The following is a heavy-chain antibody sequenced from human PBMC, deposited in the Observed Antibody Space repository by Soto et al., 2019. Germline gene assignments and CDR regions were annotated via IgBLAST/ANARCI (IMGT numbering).Heavy chain of an antibody. D-gene: IGHD3-22*01. J-gene: IGHJ6*02. CDR2: IIPIFGTA. CDR1: GGTFSSYA. V-gene: IGHV1-69*01. Sequence: QVQLVQSGAEVKKPGSSVKVSCKASGGTFSSYAISWVRQAPGQGLEWMGGIIPIFGTANYAQKFQGRVTITADESTSTAYMELSSLRSEDTAVHYCARAKVVITNYYYYGMDVWGQGTTVTVSS. CDR3: ARAKVVITNYYYYGMDV.